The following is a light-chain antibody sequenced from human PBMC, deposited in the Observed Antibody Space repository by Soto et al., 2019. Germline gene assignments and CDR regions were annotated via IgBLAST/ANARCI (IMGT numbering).Light chain of an antibody. J-gene: IGKJ1*01. CDR3: QQYYSYPRT. CDR2: AAS. Sequence: EIQRTQSPSSLSASVEAKVIIACRASQSISNHLNWYQQKPGKAPKLMIYAASTLQSGVPSRFSGSGSGTDCILTISCLQSEDVATYYCQQYYSYPRTLGQGTKVDIK. CDR1: QSISNH. V-gene: IGKV1-39*01.